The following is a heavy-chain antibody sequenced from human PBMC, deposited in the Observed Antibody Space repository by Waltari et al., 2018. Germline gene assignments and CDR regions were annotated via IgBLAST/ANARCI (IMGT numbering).Heavy chain of an antibody. J-gene: IGHJ4*03. D-gene: IGHD3-10*01. CDR3: ARERIGAEYGLDS. V-gene: IGHV3-30*14. CDR2: VSYDGSQI. CDR1: GFTFSTYD. Sequence: VQLVESGGGLVQPGGSLRLSCAASGFTFSTYDMHWVRQAPGKGLEWVTFVSYDGSQIYYADSMKDRFTVSRDNSKNILYLQMNNLKLEDTALYYCARERIGAEYGLDSWGQGVVVTVSS.